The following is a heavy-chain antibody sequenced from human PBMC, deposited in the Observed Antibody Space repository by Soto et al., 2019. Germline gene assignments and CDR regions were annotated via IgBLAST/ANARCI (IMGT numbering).Heavy chain of an antibody. D-gene: IGHD5-18*01. CDR1: GFTFSSYW. CDR2: IKQDGSEK. Sequence: GESLKISCAASGFTFSSYWMSWVRQAPGKGLEWVANIKQDGSEKYYVDSVKGRFTISRDNAKNSLYLQMNSLRAEDTAVYYCARDQDVDTAMVWFDPWGQGTLVTVSS. J-gene: IGHJ5*02. CDR3: ARDQDVDTAMVWFDP. V-gene: IGHV3-7*03.